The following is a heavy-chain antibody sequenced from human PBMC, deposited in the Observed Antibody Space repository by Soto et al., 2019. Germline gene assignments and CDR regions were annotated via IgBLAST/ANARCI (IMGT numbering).Heavy chain of an antibody. V-gene: IGHV4-30-4*01. CDR1: DGSIGNNHYY. D-gene: IGHD1-26*01. CDR3: ARGLSWDKVDS. J-gene: IGHJ4*02. CDR2: IFDSGST. Sequence: SEPLSLTCTVSDGSIGNNHYYWSWIRQPPGKGLEWIGHIFDSGSTFNNPSLNSRVAISMDTSKNQFSLKLSSVTAADTAVYYCARGLSWDKVDSWRQGTLVTVSS.